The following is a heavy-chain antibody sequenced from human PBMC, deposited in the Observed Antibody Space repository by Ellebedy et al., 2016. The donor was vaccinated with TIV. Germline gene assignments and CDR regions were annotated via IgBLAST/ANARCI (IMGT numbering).Heavy chain of an antibody. CDR1: GFTFSDFW. J-gene: IGHJ4*02. Sequence: PGGSLRLSCAASGFTFSDFWMYWVRQVPGKGLVYISRINADGTSIGYADSVKGRFTTSRDNAKNTLYLQMNSLRAEDTAVYYCAKATSGSYYYFDYWGQGTLVTVSS. CDR3: AKATSGSYYYFDY. D-gene: IGHD1-26*01. CDR2: INADGTSI. V-gene: IGHV3-74*01.